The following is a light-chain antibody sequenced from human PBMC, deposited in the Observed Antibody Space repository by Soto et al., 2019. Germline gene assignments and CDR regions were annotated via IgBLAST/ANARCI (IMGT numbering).Light chain of an antibody. V-gene: IGLV2-23*01. Sequence: QSALSQPASVSGSPGQSIIISCTGTSSDFGNYNRVSWYQQHPGKAPKVMIYEGSRRPSGVSNRFSGSKSGGTASLTISGLQAEDEADYYCCAYAGTTTTYVFGTGTKLTVL. CDR3: CAYAGTTTTYV. CDR1: SSDFGNYNR. CDR2: EGS. J-gene: IGLJ1*01.